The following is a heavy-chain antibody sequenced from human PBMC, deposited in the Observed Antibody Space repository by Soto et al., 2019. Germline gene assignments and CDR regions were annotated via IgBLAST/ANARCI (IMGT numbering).Heavy chain of an antibody. V-gene: IGHV3-30*18. CDR2: ISYDGSNK. Sequence: QVQLVESGGGMVQPGRSLRLSCAASGFTFSSYGMHWVRQAPGKGLEWVAVISYDGSNKYYADSVKGRFTISRDNSKNTLYLQMNSLRAEDTAVYYCAKSGSVYNYYYYYLDVWGKGTTVIVSS. CDR3: AKSGSVYNYYYYYLDV. J-gene: IGHJ6*03. D-gene: IGHD3-16*02. CDR1: GFTFSSYG.